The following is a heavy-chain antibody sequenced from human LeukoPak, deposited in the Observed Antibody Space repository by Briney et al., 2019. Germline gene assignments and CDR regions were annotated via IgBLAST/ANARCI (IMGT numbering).Heavy chain of an antibody. Sequence: SETLSLTCTVSGYSISSGYYWGWIRQPPGKGLEWIGSIYHSGSTYYNPSLKSRVTISVDTSKNQFSLKLSSVTAADTAVYYCARSPHSSGYYYVVFDYWGQGTLVTASS. V-gene: IGHV4-38-2*02. CDR1: GYSISSGYY. CDR3: ARSPHSSGYYYVVFDY. D-gene: IGHD3-22*01. CDR2: IYHSGST. J-gene: IGHJ4*02.